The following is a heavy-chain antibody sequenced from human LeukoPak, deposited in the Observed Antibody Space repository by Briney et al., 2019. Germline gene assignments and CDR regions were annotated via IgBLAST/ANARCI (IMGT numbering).Heavy chain of an antibody. CDR1: GYTFTSYG. J-gene: IGHJ3*02. V-gene: IGHV1-18*01. CDR3: ARDGIVVVSDAFDI. D-gene: IGHD3-22*01. CDR2: ISAYNGNT. Sequence: VASVKVSCKASGYTFTSYGISWVRQAPGQGLEWMGWISAYNGNTNYAQKLQGRVTMTTDTSTSTAYMELRSLRSDDTAVYYCARDGIVVVSDAFDIWGQGTTVTVSS.